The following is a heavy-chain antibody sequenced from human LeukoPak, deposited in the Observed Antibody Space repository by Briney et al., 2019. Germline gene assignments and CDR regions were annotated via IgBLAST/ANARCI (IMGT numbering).Heavy chain of an antibody. J-gene: IGHJ4*02. CDR1: GFTFSSYG. V-gene: IGHV3-33*01. Sequence: GGSLRLSCAASGFTFSSYGMHWVRQAPGKGLEWVAVIWYDGSNKYYADSVKGRFTISRDNSKNTLYLQMNSLRAEDTAVYYCARDEYYYDSSGYYPAGDWGQGTLVTVSS. CDR2: IWYDGSNK. CDR3: ARDEYYYDSSGYYPAGD. D-gene: IGHD3-22*01.